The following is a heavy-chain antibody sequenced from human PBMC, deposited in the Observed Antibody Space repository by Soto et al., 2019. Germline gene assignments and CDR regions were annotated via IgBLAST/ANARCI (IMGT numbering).Heavy chain of an antibody. V-gene: IGHV3-33*01. CDR1: GFTISSYG. Sequence: SLRXSCAASGFTISSYGLHWVRQAPGRGLEWVAVIWYDGSSQYYADSVKGRFTISRDNSKNTLYLQMNSLRAEDTAVYYCARDRGSSSGNGMDVWGPGTTVTVSS. CDR2: IWYDGSSQ. D-gene: IGHD6-6*01. CDR3: ARDRGSSSGNGMDV. J-gene: IGHJ6*02.